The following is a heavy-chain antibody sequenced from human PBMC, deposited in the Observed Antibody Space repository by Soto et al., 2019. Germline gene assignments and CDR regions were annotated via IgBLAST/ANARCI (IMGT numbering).Heavy chain of an antibody. D-gene: IGHD3-22*01. V-gene: IGHV1-69*06. CDR3: ARDKGAYYSHLVY. J-gene: IGHJ4*02. CDR2: IIPFFGTP. Sequence: QVLLVQSGAEVKKPGSSVKVSCKLYGDTFRSDAMSWVRQAPGQGLEWIGGIIPFFGTPNYAQKFQGRVTITADTSTATSYMELSSLRSDDTAVYYCARDKGAYYSHLVYWGQGTLVTISS. CDR1: GDTFRSDA.